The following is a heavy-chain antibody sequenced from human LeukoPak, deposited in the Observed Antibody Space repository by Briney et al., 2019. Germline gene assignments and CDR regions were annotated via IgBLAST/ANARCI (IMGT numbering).Heavy chain of an antibody. D-gene: IGHD5-18*01. Sequence: PSETLSLTCTVSGGSISSFYWTWIRQPPGKGLEWIGYIYYSGSTNYNPSLKSRVTISVDTSMNQFSLKLSSVTAADTAVYYCAREKGNSYGYDYWGQGTLVTVSS. V-gene: IGHV4-59*01. CDR2: IYYSGST. CDR1: GGSISSFY. J-gene: IGHJ4*02. CDR3: AREKGNSYGYDY.